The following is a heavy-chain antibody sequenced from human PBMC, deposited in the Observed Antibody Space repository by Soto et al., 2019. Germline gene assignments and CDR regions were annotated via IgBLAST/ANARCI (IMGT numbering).Heavy chain of an antibody. Sequence: EVQLVESGGGLVQPGGSLRLSCAASGFTFSSYWMSWVRQAPGKGLEWVATIRQDGSERHYVDSVEGRFTISRDNGKNTLPLQMTSLCAADTTVYLCARGSGTASCPYYFASWCRGTLVTVSS. CDR2: IRQDGSER. J-gene: IGHJ4*02. CDR3: ARGSGTASCPYYFAS. CDR1: GFTFSSYW. V-gene: IGHV3-7*01. D-gene: IGHD2-2*01.